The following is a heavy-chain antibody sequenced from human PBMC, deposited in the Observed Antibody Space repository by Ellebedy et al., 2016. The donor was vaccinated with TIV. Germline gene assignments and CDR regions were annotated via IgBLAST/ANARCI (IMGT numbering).Heavy chain of an antibody. CDR1: GYSFTSYW. CDR3: ARHNTDYGGNSIDA. D-gene: IGHD4-23*01. Sequence: GESLKISCKGSGYSFTSYWIGWVRQKPGKGLEWMGIIYPGDSDIRYRPSFQGQVTISADKYLTTAYLQWSSLKTSDTAMYYCARHNTDYGGNSIDAWGQGTRVTVSS. J-gene: IGHJ5*02. CDR2: IYPGDSDI. V-gene: IGHV5-51*01.